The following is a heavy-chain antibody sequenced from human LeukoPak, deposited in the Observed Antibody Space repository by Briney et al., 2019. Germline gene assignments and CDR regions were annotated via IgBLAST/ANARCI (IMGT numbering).Heavy chain of an antibody. D-gene: IGHD3-22*01. CDR3: ARDEYYYDSSGYYYDY. CDR1: GFTFSSYG. Sequence: GGSLSLSCAASGFTFSSYGMHWVRQAPGKGLEWVAVIWYDGSNKYYADSVKGRFTISRDNSKNTLYLQMNSLRAEDTAVYYCARDEYYYDSSGYYYDYWGQGTLVTVSS. V-gene: IGHV3-33*01. J-gene: IGHJ4*02. CDR2: IWYDGSNK.